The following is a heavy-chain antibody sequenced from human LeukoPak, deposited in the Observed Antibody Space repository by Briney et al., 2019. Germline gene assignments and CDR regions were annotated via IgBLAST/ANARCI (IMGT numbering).Heavy chain of an antibody. D-gene: IGHD3-22*01. CDR2: IRGSGGST. J-gene: IGHJ4*02. CDR3: AKAVGDSSGYYDYYFDY. CDR1: GFNFSGYA. V-gene: IGHV3-23*01. Sequence: PGGSLRLSCAASGFNFSGYAMRWVPQAPGKGLGWASAIRGSGGSTYYADSVKGRFTSSRNKSKNTLYLQMNSLRAEDTAVYYCAKAVGDSSGYYDYYFDYWGQGTLVTVSS.